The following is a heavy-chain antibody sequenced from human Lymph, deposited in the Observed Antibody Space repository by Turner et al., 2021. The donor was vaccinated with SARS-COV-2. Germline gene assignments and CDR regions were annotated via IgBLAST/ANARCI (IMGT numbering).Heavy chain of an antibody. D-gene: IGHD3-10*01. CDR2: IYTSGST. CDR3: ARVLKIPRELLWFGEPEGDNWFDP. Sequence: QVQLQESGPGLVKPSETLSPTCTVAGGSISSYFWSWIRQPAGKGLEWIGRIYTSGSTNYNPSLKSRVTMSVDTSKNQFSLKLSSVTAADTAVYYCARVLKIPRELLWFGEPEGDNWFDPWGQGTLVTVSS. V-gene: IGHV4-4*07. CDR1: GGSISSYF. J-gene: IGHJ5*02.